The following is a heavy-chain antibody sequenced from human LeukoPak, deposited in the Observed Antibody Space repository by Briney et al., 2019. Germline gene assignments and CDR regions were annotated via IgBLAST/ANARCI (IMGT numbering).Heavy chain of an antibody. V-gene: IGHV4-30-2*01. J-gene: IGHJ5*02. CDR2: IYHSGST. CDR1: GDSISSGDYY. CDR3: ASGARDYYDSSGSRSWFDP. Sequence: PSETLSLTCTVSGDSISSGDYYWSWLRQPPGKGLEWIGYIYHSGSTYYNPSLKSRVTISVDRSKNQFSLRLSSVTAADTAVYYCASGARDYYDSSGSRSWFDPWGQGTLVTVSS. D-gene: IGHD3-22*01.